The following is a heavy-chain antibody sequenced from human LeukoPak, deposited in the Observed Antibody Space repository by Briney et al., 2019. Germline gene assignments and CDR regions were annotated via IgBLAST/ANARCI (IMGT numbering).Heavy chain of an antibody. D-gene: IGHD2-8*01. CDR3: ARLAFCTNAVCFSNYYYSMDV. CDR1: GYSFTSYW. J-gene: IGHJ6*03. CDR2: IYTDDSDT. V-gene: IGHV5-51*01. Sequence: GESLKISRTDSGYSFTSYWNGWVRQIPGKGLEWMWIIYTDDSDTKYRPSLQGQLTISAATSITTAYLQWSSLKASNTAMYYCARLAFCTNAVCFSNYYYSMDVWGRGTTVTVSS.